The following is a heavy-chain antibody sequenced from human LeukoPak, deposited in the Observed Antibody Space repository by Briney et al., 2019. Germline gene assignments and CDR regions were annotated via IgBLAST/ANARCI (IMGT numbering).Heavy chain of an antibody. J-gene: IGHJ6*02. Sequence: GGSLILSCAASGFTFSTYWMTWVRQAPGKGLEWVAKIKPDGSDKYYVDSVKGRFTISRDNAKNSLYLQMNSLRADDTAVYYCARGRSTDVWGQGTTVTVSS. CDR2: IKPDGSDK. CDR3: ARGRSTDV. CDR1: GFTFSTYW. D-gene: IGHD5/OR15-5a*01. V-gene: IGHV3-7*01.